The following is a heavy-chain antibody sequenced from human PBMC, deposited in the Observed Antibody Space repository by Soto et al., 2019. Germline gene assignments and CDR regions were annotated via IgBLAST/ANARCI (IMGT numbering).Heavy chain of an antibody. CDR2: INAGNGNT. CDR1: GYTITNYA. Sequence: ASVKVSCKTSGYTITNYAMHWVRQDTGQRLEWMGWINAGNGNTKYSQKFQGRVTITRDTSASTAYMELSSLRSEDTAVYYCARVGAAAGPYYFDYWGQGTLVTVSS. J-gene: IGHJ4*02. V-gene: IGHV1-3*01. D-gene: IGHD6-13*01. CDR3: ARVGAAAGPYYFDY.